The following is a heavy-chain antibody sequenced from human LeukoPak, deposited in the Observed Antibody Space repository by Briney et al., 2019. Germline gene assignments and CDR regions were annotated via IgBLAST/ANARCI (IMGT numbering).Heavy chain of an antibody. D-gene: IGHD6-19*01. V-gene: IGHV4-59*12. J-gene: IGHJ4*02. CDR3: ARVQQWLVVDY. CDR1: GDSISNYY. CDR2: IYHSGST. Sequence: SETLSLTYTVSGDSISNYYWSWIRQPPGKGLEWVGYIYHSGSTYYNPSLKSRVTISVDRSKNQFSLKLSSVTAADTAVYYCARVQQWLVVDYWGQGTLVTVSS.